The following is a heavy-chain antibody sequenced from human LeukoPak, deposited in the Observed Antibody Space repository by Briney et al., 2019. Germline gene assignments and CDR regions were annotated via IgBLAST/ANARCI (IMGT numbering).Heavy chain of an antibody. D-gene: IGHD2-15*01. CDR3: ARYCSGGSCTYYYYAMDV. V-gene: IGHV3-7*03. Sequence: GGSLRLSCAASGFTFRSYWMNWVRQAPGKGLEWVANIKQDGSEKYYVDSVKGRFTISRDNAKNSLYLQMNSLRAEDTAVYYCARYCSGGSCTYYYYAMDVWGKGTTVTVSS. CDR2: IKQDGSEK. J-gene: IGHJ6*04. CDR1: GFTFRSYW.